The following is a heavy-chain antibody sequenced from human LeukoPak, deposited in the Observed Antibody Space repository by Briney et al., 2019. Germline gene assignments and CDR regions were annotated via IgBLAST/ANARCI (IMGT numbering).Heavy chain of an antibody. D-gene: IGHD1-26*01. V-gene: IGHV4-31*03. CDR1: GGSISSGGYY. Sequence: SQTLSLTCTVSGGSISSGGYYWSWIRQHPGKGLEWIGYIYYSGSTYYNPSLKSRVTISVDTSKNQFSLKLSSVTAADTAVYYCARVVVGATLFGYWGQGTLVTVSS. CDR2: IYYSGST. J-gene: IGHJ4*02. CDR3: ARVVVGATLFGY.